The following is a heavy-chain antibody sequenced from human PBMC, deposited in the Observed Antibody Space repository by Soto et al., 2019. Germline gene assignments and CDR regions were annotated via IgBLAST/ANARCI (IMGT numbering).Heavy chain of an antibody. CDR1: GYTFTSYG. CDR3: ARVILTPGGYYYYYMDV. J-gene: IGHJ6*03. D-gene: IGHD3-9*01. V-gene: IGHV1-18*01. CDR2: ISAYNGNT. Sequence: ASVKVSCKASGYTFTSYGISWVRQAPGQGLEWMGWISAYNGNTNYAQKLQGRVTMTTDTSTSTAYMELRSLRSDDTAVYYCARVILTPGGYYYYYMDVWGKGTTVTVSS.